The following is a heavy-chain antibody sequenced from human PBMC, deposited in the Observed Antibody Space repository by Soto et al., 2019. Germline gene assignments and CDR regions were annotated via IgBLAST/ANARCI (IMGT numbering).Heavy chain of an antibody. CDR3: ARDGSGYRSRASPMDV. Sequence: SVKVSCKASGDTFNSYAISWVRQAPGQGLEWMGGIIPIFGTANYAQKFQGRVTITADESTSTAYMELSSLRSEDTAVYYCARDGSGYRSRASPMDVWGQGTTVTVSS. CDR1: GDTFNSYA. V-gene: IGHV1-69*13. CDR2: IIPIFGTA. J-gene: IGHJ6*02. D-gene: IGHD3-22*01.